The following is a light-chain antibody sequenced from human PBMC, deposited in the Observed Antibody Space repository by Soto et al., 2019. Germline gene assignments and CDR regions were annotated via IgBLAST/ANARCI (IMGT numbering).Light chain of an antibody. Sequence: DIQMTQSPSSLSASVGDRVTITCRASQGISNYLAWYQQKPGKVPKLLIYAASTLQSGVPSRFSGSGSGTDFTLSISSLQPEYVATYFCQKYNSASRTFGQSTKVEI. V-gene: IGKV1-27*01. CDR3: QKYNSASRT. CDR2: AAS. J-gene: IGKJ1*01. CDR1: QGISNY.